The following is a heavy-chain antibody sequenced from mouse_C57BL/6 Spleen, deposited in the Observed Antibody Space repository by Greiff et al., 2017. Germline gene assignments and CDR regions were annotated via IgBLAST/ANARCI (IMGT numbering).Heavy chain of an antibody. V-gene: IGHV1-52*01. Sequence: VQLQQPGAELVRPGSSVKLSCKASGYTFTSYWMHWVKQRPIQGLEWIGNIDPSDSDTHYNQKFKDKATLTVDKSSSTAYMQLSSLTSEDSAVYYCARWDYGNPSMDYWGQGTSVTVSS. D-gene: IGHD2-1*01. CDR3: ARWDYGNPSMDY. J-gene: IGHJ4*01. CDR2: IDPSDSDT. CDR1: GYTFTSYW.